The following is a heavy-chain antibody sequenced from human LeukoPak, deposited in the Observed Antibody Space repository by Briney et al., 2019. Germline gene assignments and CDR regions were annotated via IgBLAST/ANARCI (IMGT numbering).Heavy chain of an antibody. CDR2: IRQDGSEE. Sequence: GGSLRLSCAASGLIFNTYWMSWVRQAPGKGPEWVANIRQDGSEEYYVGSVKGRFTISRDNAKNSLYLQMNSLRAEDSAVYYCARDKIVGPTTLDYWGQGTLVTVSS. CDR3: ARDKIVGPTTLDY. CDR1: GLIFNTYW. J-gene: IGHJ4*02. D-gene: IGHD1-26*01. V-gene: IGHV3-7*01.